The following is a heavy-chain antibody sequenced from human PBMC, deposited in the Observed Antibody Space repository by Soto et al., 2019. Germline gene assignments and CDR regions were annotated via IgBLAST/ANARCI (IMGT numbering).Heavy chain of an antibody. CDR3: AREYLPSYGSGSPYGMAV. D-gene: IGHD3-10*01. CDR1: GGSFSGYY. V-gene: IGHV4-34*01. CDR2: VNHSGST. J-gene: IGHJ6*02. Sequence: QVQLQQWGAGLLKPSETLSLTCGVYGGSFSGYYWSWIRQPPGKGLEWIGEVNHSGSTNHNPSLSSRVHISVDTHKNQFSLKLSSVTAADTALYYCAREYLPSYGSGSPYGMAVWGQGTTVTVSS.